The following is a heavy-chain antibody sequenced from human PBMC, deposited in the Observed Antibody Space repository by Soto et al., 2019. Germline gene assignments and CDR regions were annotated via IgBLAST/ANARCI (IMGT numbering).Heavy chain of an antibody. D-gene: IGHD2-8*01. J-gene: IGHJ4*02. CDR2: IYWHDDK. CDR1: GFSLSTSGVG. V-gene: IGHV2-5*01. CDR3: SHRRAGLNGV. Sequence: SGPTLVNPTQTLTLTGTFSGFSLSTSGVGVGWIRQPPGKALEWLALIYWHDDKRYSPSLKSRLTITKDTSKNQVVLTLTKMDPVDTAKYYCSHRRAGLNGVWGQGTLVTVSS.